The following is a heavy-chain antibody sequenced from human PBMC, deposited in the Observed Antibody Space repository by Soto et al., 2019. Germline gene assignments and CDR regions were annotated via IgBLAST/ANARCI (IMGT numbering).Heavy chain of an antibody. CDR2: IYYSGST. CDR1: GGSISSSSYY. D-gene: IGHD3-22*01. CDR3: AVQMRASSGYYPIYYYYGMDV. V-gene: IGHV4-39*01. J-gene: IGHJ6*02. Sequence: TSETLSLTCTVSGGSISSSSYYWGWIRQPPGKGLEWIGSIYYSGSTYYNPSLKSRVTISVDTSKNQFSLKLSSVTAADTAVYYCAVQMRASSGYYPIYYYYGMDVWGQGTTVTV.